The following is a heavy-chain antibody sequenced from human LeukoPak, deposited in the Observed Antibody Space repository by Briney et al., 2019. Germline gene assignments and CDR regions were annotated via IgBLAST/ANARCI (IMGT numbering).Heavy chain of an antibody. CDR1: GFTFSSYA. CDR2: ISGSGGST. V-gene: IGHV3-23*01. Sequence: GGSLRLSCAASGFTFSSYAMSWVRQAPGKGLEWVSAISGSGGSTYYADSVKGRFTISRDNSKNTLYLQMNSLRAEDTAVYYCARGGDSSGYYYDYGMDVWGQGTTVTVSS. D-gene: IGHD3-22*01. J-gene: IGHJ6*02. CDR3: ARGGDSSGYYYDYGMDV.